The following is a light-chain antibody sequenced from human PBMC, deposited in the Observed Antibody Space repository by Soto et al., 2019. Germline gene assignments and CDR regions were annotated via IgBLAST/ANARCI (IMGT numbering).Light chain of an antibody. J-gene: IGKJ1*01. Sequence: DIQMTQSPSTLSASVGDRVTITCRAGRSVSSWLAWYQQKAGKAPKLLIYKASTLESGVPSRFSGSGSGTEFTLTISSLQPDDFATYYCQQYGNYWTFGQGTTVEI. CDR3: QQYGNYWT. CDR2: KAS. CDR1: RSVSSW. V-gene: IGKV1-5*03.